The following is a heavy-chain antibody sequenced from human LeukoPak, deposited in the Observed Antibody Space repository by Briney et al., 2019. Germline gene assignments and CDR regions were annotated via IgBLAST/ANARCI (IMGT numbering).Heavy chain of an antibody. Sequence: GGSLRLSCAASGFSFSTYWMSWVRQAPGKGLEWVANIKQDGSEKYYVDSAKGRFTISRDDAKNSLYLQMNSLRAEDTAVYYCATDLGSSRPNFWGQGILVTVSS. CDR1: GFSFSTYW. V-gene: IGHV3-7*01. J-gene: IGHJ4*02. CDR2: IKQDGSEK. D-gene: IGHD6-13*01. CDR3: ATDLGSSRPNF.